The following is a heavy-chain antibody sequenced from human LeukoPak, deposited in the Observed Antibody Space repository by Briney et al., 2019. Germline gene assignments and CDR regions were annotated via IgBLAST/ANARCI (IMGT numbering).Heavy chain of an antibody. V-gene: IGHV4-34*01. Sequence: SETLSLTCAVYGGSFSGYYWSWIRQPPGKGLEWIGEINHSGSTNYNPSLKSRVAISVDTSKNQFSLKLSSVTAADTAVYYCARGRLLWFGELLIPKYYYYYYGMDVWGQGTTVTVSS. CDR3: ARGRLLWFGELLIPKYYYYYYGMDV. D-gene: IGHD3-10*01. J-gene: IGHJ6*02. CDR1: GGSFSGYY. CDR2: INHSGST.